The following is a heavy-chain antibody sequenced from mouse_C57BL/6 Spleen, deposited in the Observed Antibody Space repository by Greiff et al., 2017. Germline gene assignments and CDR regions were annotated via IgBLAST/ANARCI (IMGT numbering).Heavy chain of an antibody. Sequence: QVQLQQPGAELVMPGASVKLSCKASGYTFTSYWMHWVKQRPGPGLEWIGEIDPSDSYTNYNQKFKGKSTLTVDKSSSTAYMQLSSLTSEDSAVYYCARRVYYGNSYYAMDYWGQGISVTVSS. J-gene: IGHJ4*01. CDR3: ARRVYYGNSYYAMDY. CDR1: GYTFTSYW. V-gene: IGHV1-69*01. CDR2: IDPSDSYT. D-gene: IGHD2-1*01.